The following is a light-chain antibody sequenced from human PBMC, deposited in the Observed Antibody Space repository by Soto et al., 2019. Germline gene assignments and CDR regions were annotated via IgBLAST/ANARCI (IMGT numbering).Light chain of an antibody. CDR3: QQYDYSLT. J-gene: IGKJ4*01. CDR1: QSVSSSY. Sequence: EIVLTQSPGTLSLSPGERATLSCRASQSVSSSYLAWYQQKPGQAPRLLIYGASSRATGIPDRFSGSGSGTDFTLTISRLEPEDVAVYSCQQYDYSLTFGGGTKVEIK. CDR2: GAS. V-gene: IGKV3-20*01.